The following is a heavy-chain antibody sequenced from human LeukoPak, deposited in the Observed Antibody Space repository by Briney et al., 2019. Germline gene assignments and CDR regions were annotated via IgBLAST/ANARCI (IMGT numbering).Heavy chain of an antibody. CDR2: ISVDNGDT. Sequence: ASVKVSCKAAGYTFTRYGISWVRQAPGQGLEWMGWISVDNGDTNYAKKFQGRVTMTRDTSKSTVYMGLSSLRSEDTAVYYCARSPMVISYYYGMDVWGQGTTVTVSS. CDR3: ARSPMVISYYYGMDV. J-gene: IGHJ6*02. CDR1: GYTFTRYG. D-gene: IGHD3-22*01. V-gene: IGHV1-18*01.